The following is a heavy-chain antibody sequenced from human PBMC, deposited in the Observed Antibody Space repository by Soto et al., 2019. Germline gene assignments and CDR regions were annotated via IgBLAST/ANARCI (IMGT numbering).Heavy chain of an antibody. J-gene: IGHJ3*02. CDR3: AREKYEARRVWSGYLYAFDI. CDR2: IIPILGIA. CDR1: GGTFSSYT. V-gene: IGHV1-69*04. Sequence: ASVKVSCKASGGTFSSYTISWVRQAPGQGLEWMGRIIPILGIANYAQKFQGRVTITADKSTSTAYMELSSLRSEDTAVYYCAREKYEARRVWSGYLYAFDIWGQGTMVTVSS. D-gene: IGHD3-3*01.